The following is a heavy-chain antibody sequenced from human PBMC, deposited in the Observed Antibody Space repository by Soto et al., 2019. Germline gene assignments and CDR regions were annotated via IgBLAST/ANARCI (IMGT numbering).Heavy chain of an antibody. V-gene: IGHV3-23*01. CDR1: GFTFSSYA. CDR3: AKWAPVVRGVLRWDDAFDI. D-gene: IGHD3-10*01. J-gene: IGHJ3*02. Sequence: EVQLLESGGGLVQPGGSLRLSCAASGFTFSSYAMSWVRQAPGKGLEWVSAISGSGGSTYYADSVKGRFTISRDNSKNTLYLQMNSLRAEDTAVYYCAKWAPVVRGVLRWDDAFDIWGQGTMVTVSS. CDR2: ISGSGGST.